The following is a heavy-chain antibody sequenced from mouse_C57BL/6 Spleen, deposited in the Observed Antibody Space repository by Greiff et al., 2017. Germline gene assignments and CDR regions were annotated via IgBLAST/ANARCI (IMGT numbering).Heavy chain of an antibody. CDR2: IHPNSGST. CDR1: GYTFTSYW. J-gene: IGHJ2*01. CDR3: ARSDYYGSSYN. Sequence: VQLQQPGAELVKPGASVKLSCKASGYTFTSYWMHWVKQRPGQGLEWIGMIHPNSGSTNYNEKFKSKATLTVDKSSSTAYMQLSSLTSEDSAVYYCARSDYYGSSYNWGQGTTLTVSS. V-gene: IGHV1-64*01. D-gene: IGHD1-1*01.